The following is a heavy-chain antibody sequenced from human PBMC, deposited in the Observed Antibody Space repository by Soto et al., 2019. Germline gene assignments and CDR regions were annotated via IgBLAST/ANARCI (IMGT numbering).Heavy chain of an antibody. CDR3: ARMRWKHQWVFDY. CDR2: INHSGGT. D-gene: IGHD2-15*01. Sequence: PSETLSLTCAVCGGSFSGYYWSWIRQPPLKGLEWIGEINHSGGTNYNPSLKSRVTISVDTSKDKFSLKLSSVTAADTAVFYCARMRWKHQWVFDYWGQGTLVAVSS. CDR1: GGSFSGYY. V-gene: IGHV4-34*01. J-gene: IGHJ4*02.